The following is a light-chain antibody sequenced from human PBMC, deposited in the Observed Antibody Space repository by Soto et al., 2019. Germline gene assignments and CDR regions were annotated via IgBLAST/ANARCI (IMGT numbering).Light chain of an antibody. J-gene: IGKJ1*01. CDR3: QHYNSDPWT. Sequence: DIEMTQSPSTLSASVGDRVTITCRASQTIRNWLAWYQQRPGKAPKVLIYDASTLESGVPARFSGSGSETEFTLTISSLQPEDSATYYCQHYNSDPWTFGQGIKVEIE. CDR1: QTIRNW. CDR2: DAS. V-gene: IGKV1-5*01.